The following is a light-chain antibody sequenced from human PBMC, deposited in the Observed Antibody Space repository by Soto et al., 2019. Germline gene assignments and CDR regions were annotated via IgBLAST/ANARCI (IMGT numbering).Light chain of an antibody. CDR3: CSYAGSSTFLYV. Sequence: QSALTQPASVSGSPGQSITISCTGTSSDVGSYNLVSWYQQHPGKAPKLMIYEVSKRPSGVSNRFSGSKSGNTASLTISGLQAEDEADYYCCSYAGSSTFLYVFGTGSKFTVL. CDR1: SSDVGSYNL. CDR2: EVS. J-gene: IGLJ1*01. V-gene: IGLV2-23*02.